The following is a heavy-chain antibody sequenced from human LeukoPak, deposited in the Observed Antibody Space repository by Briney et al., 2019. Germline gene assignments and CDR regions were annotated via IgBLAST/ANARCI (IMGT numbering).Heavy chain of an antibody. J-gene: IGHJ3*02. CDR2: IRFDGTSK. D-gene: IGHD5-12*01. Sequence: GGSLRLSCAASGFTFSNYGMHWVRQAPGKGLEWVAFIRFDGTSKYYADSVKGRFTISRDNSQNTLYLQMNRLRAEDTAVYYCARDRVYSGYDFDAFDIWGQGTMVTVSS. CDR1: GFTFSNYG. CDR3: ARDRVYSGYDFDAFDI. V-gene: IGHV3-30*02.